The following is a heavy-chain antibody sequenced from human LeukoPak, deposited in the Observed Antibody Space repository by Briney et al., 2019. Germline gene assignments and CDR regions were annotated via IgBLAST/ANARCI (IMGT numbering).Heavy chain of an antibody. CDR3: AKDRLSNSGWYEGAVYYFDY. Sequence: SGGSLRLSCAASGFTFSSYGMHWVRQAPGKGLEWVAVISYDGSNKYYADSVKGRFTISRDYSKNTLYLQMNSLRAEDTAVYYCAKDRLSNSGWYEGAVYYFDYWGQGTLVTVSS. V-gene: IGHV3-30*18. D-gene: IGHD6-19*01. J-gene: IGHJ4*02. CDR1: GFTFSSYG. CDR2: ISYDGSNK.